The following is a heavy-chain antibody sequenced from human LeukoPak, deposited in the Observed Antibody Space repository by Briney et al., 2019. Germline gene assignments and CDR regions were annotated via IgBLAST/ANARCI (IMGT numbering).Heavy chain of an antibody. V-gene: IGHV3-23*01. CDR1: GFTFSSYA. CDR2: IGGSGGTT. D-gene: IGHD1-26*01. Sequence: QSWGSLRLSCAASGFTFSSYAMSWVRQAPGKGLEWVSAIGGSGGTTYYADSVKGRFTISRDNSKNTLYLQMNSLRAEDTAVYYCAKDTFRRPYSGSQSHWGQGTLVTVSS. CDR3: AKDTFRRPYSGSQSH. J-gene: IGHJ4*02.